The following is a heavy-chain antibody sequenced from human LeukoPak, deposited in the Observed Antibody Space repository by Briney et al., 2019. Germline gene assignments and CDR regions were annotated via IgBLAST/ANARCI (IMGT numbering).Heavy chain of an antibody. V-gene: IGHV3-21*01. CDR3: ARDTYSSGWYGGAY. Sequence: GGSLRLSCAASGFTFSSYSMNWVRQAPGKGPEWVSSISSSSYIYYADSVKGRFTISRDNAKNSLYLQMNSLRAEDTAVYYCARDTYSSGWYGGAYWGQGTLVTVSS. CDR2: ISSSSYI. CDR1: GFTFSSYS. D-gene: IGHD6-19*01. J-gene: IGHJ4*02.